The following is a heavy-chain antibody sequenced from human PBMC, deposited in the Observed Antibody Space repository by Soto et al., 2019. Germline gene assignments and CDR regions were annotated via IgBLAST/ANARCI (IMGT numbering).Heavy chain of an antibody. CDR3: RRSSRYSTDV. Sequence: PSETLSLTCTVSGGSISSYYWGWIRQPPGKGLEWIGSIYSTGNTYYNPSLNSQVTISVDTSKNQFSLNLISVTAADTAVYYCRRSSRYSTDVWGQGTTVTVSS. V-gene: IGHV4-39*01. CDR2: IYSTGNT. CDR1: GGSISSYY. D-gene: IGHD6-13*01. J-gene: IGHJ6*02.